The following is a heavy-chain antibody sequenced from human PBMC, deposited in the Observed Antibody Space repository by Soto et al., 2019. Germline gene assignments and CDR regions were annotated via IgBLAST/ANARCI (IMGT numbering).Heavy chain of an antibody. J-gene: IGHJ6*02. D-gene: IGHD3-10*01. Sequence: QVQLQESGPGLVKPSGTLSLTCAVSGGSISSSNWWSWVRQPPGKGLEWIGEIYHSGSTNYNPSLQSRVTISVEKSNNQFSLKLSAVTAAETAVYYCALITLGRGVKNGMDVLGQVTMVTVAS. CDR2: IYHSGST. CDR1: GGSISSSNW. V-gene: IGHV4-4*02. CDR3: ALITLGRGVKNGMDV.